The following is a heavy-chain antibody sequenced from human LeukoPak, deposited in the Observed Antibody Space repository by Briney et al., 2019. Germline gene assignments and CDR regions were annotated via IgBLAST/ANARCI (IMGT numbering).Heavy chain of an antibody. D-gene: IGHD2-2*01. J-gene: IGHJ6*02. Sequence: LETLSLTCAVYGGSFSGYYWSWIRQPPGKGLEWIGEINHSGSTNYNPSLKSRVTISVDTSKNQFSLKLSSVTAADTAVYYCARGPPIVVVPAAMLGYYYYGMDVWGQGTTVTVSS. CDR3: ARGPPIVVVPAAMLGYYYYGMDV. CDR2: INHSGST. CDR1: GGSFSGYY. V-gene: IGHV4-34*01.